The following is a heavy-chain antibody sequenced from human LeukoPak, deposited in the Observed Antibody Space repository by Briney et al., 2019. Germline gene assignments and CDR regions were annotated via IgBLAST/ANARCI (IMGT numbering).Heavy chain of an antibody. D-gene: IGHD6-13*01. J-gene: IGHJ4*02. CDR1: GFTFSSYW. CDR3: ARDRPYSSSWPLDY. Sequence: GSLRLSCAASGFTFSSYWMSWIRQPPGKGLEWIGNIYYSGSTNYNPSLRSRVIISVDTSKNQFSLKLSSVTAADTAVYYCARDRPYSSSWPLDYWGQGSLVTVSS. V-gene: IGHV4-59*01. CDR2: IYYSGST.